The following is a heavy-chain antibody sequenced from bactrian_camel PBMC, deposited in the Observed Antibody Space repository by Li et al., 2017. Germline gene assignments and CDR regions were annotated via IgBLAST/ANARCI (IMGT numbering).Heavy chain of an antibody. CDR1: DDANEFEW. CDR2: IDNKGTT. Sequence: HVQLVESGGGSVEAGGSQRLSCVVTDDANEFEWIGWFRPDDKGERVGVAVIDNKGTTTYARSVKGRFTISKDSAKNTLYLQMNSLKPEDTGMYYCVAGLDRCLTAIRGPLRAHNPPQFMGQGTQVTVS. V-gene: IGHV3S53*01. J-gene: IGHJ4*01. D-gene: IGHD3*01.